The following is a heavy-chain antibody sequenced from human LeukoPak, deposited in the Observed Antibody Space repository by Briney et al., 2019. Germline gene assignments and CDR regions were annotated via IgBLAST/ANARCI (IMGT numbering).Heavy chain of an antibody. Sequence: GGSLRLSCAASGFTVSSNYMSWVRQAPGKGLEWVSAISGSGGSTYYADSVKGRFTISRDNSKNTLYLQMNSLRAEDTAVYYCAKEPCSSTSCYGGGQGTLVTVSS. D-gene: IGHD2-2*01. V-gene: IGHV3-23*01. CDR3: AKEPCSSTSCYG. CDR1: GFTVSSNY. CDR2: ISGSGGST. J-gene: IGHJ4*02.